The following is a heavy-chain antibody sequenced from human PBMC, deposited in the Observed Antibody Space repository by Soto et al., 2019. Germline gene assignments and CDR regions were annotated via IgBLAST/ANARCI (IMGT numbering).Heavy chain of an antibody. Sequence: EVQMLESGGGLVHPWGSLRLSCAASGFTFSNYAMNWVRQAPGKGLEWVSSISGSGRNTYYADSVKGRLTISRDSSKNTLYLQRNSLRVEDTGVYYCAKDLNGSGSFTSYYHYGMDVWGQGTTVTVSS. D-gene: IGHD3-10*01. CDR2: ISGSGRNT. V-gene: IGHV3-23*01. J-gene: IGHJ6*02. CDR3: AKDLNGSGSFTSYYHYGMDV. CDR1: GFTFSNYA.